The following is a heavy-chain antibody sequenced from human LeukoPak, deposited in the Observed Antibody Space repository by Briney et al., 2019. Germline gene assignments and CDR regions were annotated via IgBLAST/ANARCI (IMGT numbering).Heavy chain of an antibody. J-gene: IGHJ3*01. CDR2: ISAYNGNT. Sequence: VASVKVSCKASGYTFTSYGISWVRQAPGQGLEWMGWISAYNGNTNYAQKLQGRVTMTTDTSTSTAYMELRSLRSDDTAVYYCARVRFEGTSGLYKSWGQGTMVTVSS. CDR3: ARVRFEGTSGLYKS. CDR1: GYTFTSYG. V-gene: IGHV1-18*04. D-gene: IGHD6-19*01.